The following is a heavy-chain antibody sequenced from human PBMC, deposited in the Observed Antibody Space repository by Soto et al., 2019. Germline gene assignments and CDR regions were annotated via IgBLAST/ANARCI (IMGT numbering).Heavy chain of an antibody. Sequence: GESLKISCKGSGYSFTSYWISWVRQMPGKGLEWMGRIDPSDSYTNYSPSFQGHVTISADKSISTAYLQWSGLKASDTAMYYCASLTGTTRYYYGMDVWGQGTTVTVSS. D-gene: IGHD1-7*01. V-gene: IGHV5-10-1*01. CDR2: IDPSDSYT. CDR3: ASLTGTTRYYYGMDV. CDR1: GYSFTSYW. J-gene: IGHJ6*02.